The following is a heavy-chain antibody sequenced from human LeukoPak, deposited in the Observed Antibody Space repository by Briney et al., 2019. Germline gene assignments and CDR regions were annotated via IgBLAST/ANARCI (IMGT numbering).Heavy chain of an antibody. CDR1: GFTFSTYS. D-gene: IGHD6-13*01. V-gene: IGHV3-21*01. Sequence: GGSLRLSCAASGFTFSTYSMNWFRQAPGKGLEWVSSISGGSGYIYYADSVKGRFTISRDNAKNSLYLQMNSLRAEDTAMYYCVGGPIAAAGEDYWGQGILVTVSS. J-gene: IGHJ4*02. CDR3: VGGPIAAAGEDY. CDR2: ISGGSGYI.